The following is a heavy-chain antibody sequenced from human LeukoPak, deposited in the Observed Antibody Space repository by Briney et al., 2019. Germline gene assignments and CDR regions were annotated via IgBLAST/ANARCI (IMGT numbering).Heavy chain of an antibody. J-gene: IGHJ4*02. CDR3: ATTNVGYCSSTSCSPFDY. D-gene: IGHD2-2*01. CDR1: GYTFTGYY. CDR2: INPNSGGT. V-gene: IGHV1-2*02. Sequence: GASVKGSCKASGYTFTGYYMHWVRQAPGQGLEWMGWINPNSGGTNYAQKFQGRVTMTRDTSISTAYMELSRLRSDDTAVYYCATTNVGYCSSTSCSPFDYWGQGTLVTVSS.